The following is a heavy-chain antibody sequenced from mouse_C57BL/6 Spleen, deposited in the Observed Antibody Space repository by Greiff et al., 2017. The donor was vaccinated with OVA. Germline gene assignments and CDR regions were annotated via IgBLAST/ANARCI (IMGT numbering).Heavy chain of an antibody. V-gene: IGHV1-76*01. Sequence: QVQLQQSGAELVRPGASVKLSCKASGYTFTDSYINWVKQRPVQGLEWIARIYPGSGNTYYNEKFKGKATLTAEKSSITAYMQLSSMTAEDSAVYFCAREGGAMDYWGQGTSVTVSS. CDR1: GYTFTDSY. CDR3: AREGGAMDY. J-gene: IGHJ4*01. CDR2: IYPGSGNT.